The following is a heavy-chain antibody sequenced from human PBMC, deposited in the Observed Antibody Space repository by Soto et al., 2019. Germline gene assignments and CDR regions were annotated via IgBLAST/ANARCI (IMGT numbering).Heavy chain of an antibody. CDR1: GYSFTNND. Sequence: ASVKVSCKASGYSFTNNDVSWVRQATGQGLEWMGWMNPGSGDTGYAQKFQGRVTMTRDISIATAYRELRSLRSDDTAMYYCARIGAFGWQIWFGPWGQGTLVTVSS. CDR2: MNPGSGDT. J-gene: IGHJ5*02. D-gene: IGHD3-16*01. V-gene: IGHV1-8*01. CDR3: ARIGAFGWQIWFGP.